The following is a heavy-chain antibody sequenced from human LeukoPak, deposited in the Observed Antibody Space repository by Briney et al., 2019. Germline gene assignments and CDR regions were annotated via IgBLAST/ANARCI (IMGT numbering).Heavy chain of an antibody. CDR1: GFTFSSYA. D-gene: IGHD3-3*01. CDR3: ARVVNDFWSPFDY. Sequence: GRSLRLSCAVSGFTFSSYAMDWVRQAPGKGLEWVAVISYDGSNKYYADSVKGRFTISRDNSKNTLYLQMNSLRAEDTAVYYCARVVNDFWSPFDYWGQGTLVTVSS. V-gene: IGHV3-30*04. J-gene: IGHJ4*02. CDR2: ISYDGSNK.